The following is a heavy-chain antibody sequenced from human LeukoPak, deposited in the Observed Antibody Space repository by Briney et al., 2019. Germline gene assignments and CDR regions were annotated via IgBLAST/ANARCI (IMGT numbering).Heavy chain of an antibody. J-gene: IGHJ6*02. CDR1: GFTFSSYS. V-gene: IGHV3-48*01. Sequence: GGSLRLSCAASGFTFSSYSMNWVRQAPGKGLEWVSYISSSSSTIYYADSVKGRFTISRDNAKNSLNLQMNSLRAEDTAVYYCARVAATKGMDVWGQGTTVTVSS. CDR2: ISSSSSTI. CDR3: ARVAATKGMDV. D-gene: IGHD6-25*01.